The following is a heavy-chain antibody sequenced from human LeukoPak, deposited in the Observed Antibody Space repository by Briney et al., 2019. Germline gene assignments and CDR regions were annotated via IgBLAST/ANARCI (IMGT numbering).Heavy chain of an antibody. J-gene: IGHJ4*02. V-gene: IGHV4-4*07. CDR3: AKDLYYGSGSYSFLDY. Sequence: PSETLSLTCTVSGGSISSYYWSWIRQPAGKGLEWIGRIYTSGSTNYNPSLKSRVTMSVDTSKNQFSLKLSSVTAADTAVYYCAKDLYYGSGSYSFLDYWGQGTLVTVSS. CDR1: GGSISSYY. D-gene: IGHD3-10*01. CDR2: IYTSGST.